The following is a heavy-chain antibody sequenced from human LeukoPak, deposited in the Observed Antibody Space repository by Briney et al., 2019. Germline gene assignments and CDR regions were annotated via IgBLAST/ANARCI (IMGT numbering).Heavy chain of an antibody. CDR1: GYTFTSYY. V-gene: IGHV1-46*01. CDR2: INPSGGST. Sequence: ASVRVSCKASGYTFTSYYMHWVRQAPGQGLEWMGIINPSGGSTSYAQKFQGRVTMTRDTSTSTVYMELSSLRSEDTAVYYCAGGRFLEEKDRYYFDYWGQGTLVTVSS. CDR3: AGGRFLEEKDRYYFDY. J-gene: IGHJ4*02. D-gene: IGHD3-3*01.